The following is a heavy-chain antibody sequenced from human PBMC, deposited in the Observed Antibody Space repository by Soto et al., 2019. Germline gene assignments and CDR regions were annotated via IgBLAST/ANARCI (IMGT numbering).Heavy chain of an antibody. CDR2: ISSSSSYI. CDR3: ARDRLGAAAGLELFDY. CDR1: GFTFSSYS. D-gene: IGHD6-13*01. J-gene: IGHJ4*02. V-gene: IGHV3-21*01. Sequence: GGSLRLSCAASGFTFSSYSMNWVRQAPGKGLEWVSSISSSSSYIYYADSVKGRFTISRDNAKNSLYLQMNSLRAEDTAVYYCARDRLGAAAGLELFDYWGQGTLVTVSS.